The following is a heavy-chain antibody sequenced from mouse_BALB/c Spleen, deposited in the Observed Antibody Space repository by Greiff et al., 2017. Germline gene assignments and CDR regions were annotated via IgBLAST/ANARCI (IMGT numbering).Heavy chain of an antibody. Sequence: EVKLVESGPGLVKPSQSLSLTCSVTGYSITSGYYWNWIRQFPGNKLEWMGYISYDGSNNYNPSLKNRISITRDTSKNQFFLKLNSVTTEDTATYYCAIITTVVDYWGQGTTLTVSS. J-gene: IGHJ2*01. CDR1: GYSITSGYY. D-gene: IGHD1-1*01. CDR2: ISYDGSN. CDR3: AIITTVVDY. V-gene: IGHV3-6*02.